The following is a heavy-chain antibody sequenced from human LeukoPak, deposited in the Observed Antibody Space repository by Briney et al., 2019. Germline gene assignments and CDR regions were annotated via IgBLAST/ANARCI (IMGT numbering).Heavy chain of an antibody. D-gene: IGHD6-19*01. Sequence: GGSLRLSCAASGFTFSSYGMHWVRQAPGKGLEWVAVIWYDGSNKYYADSVKGRFTISRDNSKNTLYLQMNSLRAEDTAVYYCARVSAQWPFDYWGQGTLVTVSS. J-gene: IGHJ4*02. CDR1: GFTFSSYG. V-gene: IGHV3-33*01. CDR2: IWYDGSNK. CDR3: ARVSAQWPFDY.